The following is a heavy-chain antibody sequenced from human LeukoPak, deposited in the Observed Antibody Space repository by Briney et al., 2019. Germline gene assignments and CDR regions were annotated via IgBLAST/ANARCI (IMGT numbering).Heavy chain of an antibody. CDR2: IFPYDSDT. CDR1: GYSFSDYW. Sequence: GESLKISCKGSGYSFSDYWIGWVRPMPGKGLEWMGVIFPYDSDTRYSPSFQGQVTMSADKSISTAYLQWSSLKASDTGMYYCAKRPGGRADFDIWGQGTMVIVAS. J-gene: IGHJ3*02. D-gene: IGHD2-15*01. CDR3: AKRPGGRADFDI. V-gene: IGHV5-51*01.